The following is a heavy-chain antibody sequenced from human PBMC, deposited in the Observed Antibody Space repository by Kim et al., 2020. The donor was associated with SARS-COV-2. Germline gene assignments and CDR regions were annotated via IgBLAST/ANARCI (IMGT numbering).Heavy chain of an antibody. V-gene: IGHV4-34*01. J-gene: IGHJ3*01. Sequence: SETLSLTCAVYGGSFSGYYWSWIRQPPGKGLEWIGEINHSGSTNYNPSLKSRVTISVDTSKNQFSLKLSSVTAADTAVYYCAREVRPGMTIFGVVTHDA. CDR2: INHSGST. CDR1: GGSFSGYY. CDR3: AREVRPGMTIFGVVTHDA. D-gene: IGHD3-3*01.